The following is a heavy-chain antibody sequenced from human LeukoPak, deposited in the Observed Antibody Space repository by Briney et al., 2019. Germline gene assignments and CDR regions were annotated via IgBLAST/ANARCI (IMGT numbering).Heavy chain of an antibody. CDR1: GGTFSSYA. V-gene: IGHV1-18*01. D-gene: IGHD3-22*01. CDR3: ARDYHYFDSSDWEDCFDP. CDR2: ISAYDGDT. J-gene: IGHJ5*02. Sequence: GASVKVSCKASGGTFSSYAISWVRQAPGQGLEWMGWISAYDGDTNYAQELQGRLTMTTDTSTSTAYMELRSLRSDDTAVYYCARDYHYFDSSDWEDCFDPWGQGTLVAVSS.